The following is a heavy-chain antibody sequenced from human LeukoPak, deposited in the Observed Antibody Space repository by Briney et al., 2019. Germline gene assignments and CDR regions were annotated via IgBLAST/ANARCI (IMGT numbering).Heavy chain of an antibody. V-gene: IGHV5-10-1*01. D-gene: IGHD6-13*01. Sequence: GESLKISCKGSGYSFTTYWIIWVRQVAGKGLQWMGRIDPSDSYTNYSPSVQGHVTISTDKSINTAYLQWSSLKASDTATYYCARFDSSSGWYISYWGQGTLVTVSP. CDR2: IDPSDSYT. J-gene: IGHJ4*02. CDR3: ARFDSSSGWYISY. CDR1: GYSFTTYW.